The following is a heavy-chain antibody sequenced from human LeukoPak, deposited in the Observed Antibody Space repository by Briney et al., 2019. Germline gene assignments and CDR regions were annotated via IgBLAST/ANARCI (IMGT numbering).Heavy chain of an antibody. CDR2: ISYDGSNE. CDR1: GFTFSSYG. Sequence: GGSLRLSCAASGFTFSSYGMHWVRQAPGKGLEWVAVISYDGSNEYYADSVKGRFTISRDNSKNTLYLQMNSLRAEDTAVYYCARDSTGSGSSIDYWGQGTLVTVSS. CDR3: ARDSTGSGSSIDY. D-gene: IGHD3-10*01. J-gene: IGHJ4*02. V-gene: IGHV3-30*03.